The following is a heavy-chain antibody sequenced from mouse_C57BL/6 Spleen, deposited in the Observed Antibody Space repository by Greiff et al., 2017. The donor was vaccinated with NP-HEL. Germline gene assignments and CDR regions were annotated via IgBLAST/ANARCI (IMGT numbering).Heavy chain of an antibody. J-gene: IGHJ3*01. Sequence: VHVKQSGAELVRPGASVKLSCTASGFNITDYYMHWVKQRPEQGLEWIGRIDPEDGDTEYAPKFQGKATMTADTSSNTAYLQLSSLTSEDTAFYYCTEYYGSSYVFAYWGKGTLVTVS. CDR3: TEYYGSSYVFAY. D-gene: IGHD1-1*01. CDR2: IDPEDGDT. V-gene: IGHV14-1*01. CDR1: GFNITDYY.